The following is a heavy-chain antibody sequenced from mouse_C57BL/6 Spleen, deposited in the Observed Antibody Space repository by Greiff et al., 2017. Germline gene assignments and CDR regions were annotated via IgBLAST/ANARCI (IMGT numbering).Heavy chain of an antibody. Sequence: EVKLLESGGDLVKPGGSLKLSCAASGFTFSSYGMSWVRQTPDKRLEWVATISSGGSYTYYPASVKGRFTISRDNAKNTLYLQMSSLKSEDTAMYYCARHGDYDKGYAMDDWGQGTSVTVSS. D-gene: IGHD2-4*01. CDR1: GFTFSSYG. CDR2: ISSGGSYT. CDR3: ARHGDYDKGYAMDD. V-gene: IGHV5-6*01. J-gene: IGHJ4*01.